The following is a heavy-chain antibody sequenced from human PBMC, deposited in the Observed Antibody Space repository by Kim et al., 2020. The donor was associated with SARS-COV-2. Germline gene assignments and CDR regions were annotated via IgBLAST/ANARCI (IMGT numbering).Heavy chain of an antibody. CDR1: GFTFGCAG. D-gene: IGHD6-19*01. Sequence: GRSLRLSCAASGFTFGCAGMTWVRPAPGKGLEWIGRIKSGGTTDYAAPVRGRFTISRHDSENMLYLQMGSLKTEDTALYYCSTGLSSGWSLGFWGQGTLV. J-gene: IGHJ4*02. V-gene: IGHV3-15*01. CDR2: IKSGGTT. CDR3: STGLSSGWSLGF.